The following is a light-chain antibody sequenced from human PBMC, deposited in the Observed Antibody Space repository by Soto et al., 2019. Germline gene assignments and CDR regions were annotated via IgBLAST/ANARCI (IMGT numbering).Light chain of an antibody. CDR3: QQYNNWPRT. V-gene: IGKV3-15*01. CDR1: QSVSGN. J-gene: IGKJ1*01. Sequence: EIVMTQSPATLSVSPGERATLSCRASQSVSGNLAWYQHKPGQAPRLLMYGASTRATGIPVRFSGSGSGTEFTLTISSLQSEDFAVYYCQQYNNWPRTFGQGTKVEIK. CDR2: GAS.